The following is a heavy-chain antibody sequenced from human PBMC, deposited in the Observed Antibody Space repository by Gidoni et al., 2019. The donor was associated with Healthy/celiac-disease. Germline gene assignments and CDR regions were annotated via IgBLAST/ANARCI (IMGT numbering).Heavy chain of an antibody. D-gene: IGHD6-19*01. CDR2: INHSGST. CDR1: VGSFSGYY. V-gene: IGHV4-34*01. J-gene: IGHJ4*02. CDR3: ARESHSSGWYNY. Sequence: QVQLQQWGAGLLKPSETLSLTCAVYVGSFSGYYWSWIRQPPGKGLEWIGEINHSGSTNYNPSLKSRVTISVDTSKNQFSLKLSSVTAADTAVYYCARESHSSGWYNYWGQGTLVTVSS.